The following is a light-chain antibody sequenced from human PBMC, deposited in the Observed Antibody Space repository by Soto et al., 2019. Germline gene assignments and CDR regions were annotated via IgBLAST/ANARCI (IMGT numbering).Light chain of an antibody. CDR2: DAS. CDR3: QQRSNWPT. V-gene: IGKV3-11*01. Sequence: EVVLTQSPATLSLSPGERATLSCRASQSIGTYLVWYQQKPGQAPRLLIFDASNRAAGIPAKFSGSGSGTDFTLTISSLEPEDFAIYYCQQRSNWPTFGQGTRLEIK. J-gene: IGKJ5*01. CDR1: QSIGTY.